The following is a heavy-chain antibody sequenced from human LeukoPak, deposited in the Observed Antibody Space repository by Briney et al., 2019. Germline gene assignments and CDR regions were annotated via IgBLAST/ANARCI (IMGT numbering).Heavy chain of an antibody. CDR2: IYYSGST. D-gene: IGHD1-26*01. CDR3: ARDPNPSGSYYSHTHFDY. J-gene: IGHJ4*02. Sequence: SETLSLTCTVSGGSISSSSYYWGWIRQPPGKGLEWIGSIYYSGSTYYNPSLKSRVTISVDTSKNQFSLKLSSVTAADTAVYYCARDPNPSGSYYSHTHFDYWGQGTLVTVSS. CDR1: GGSISSSSYY. V-gene: IGHV4-39*07.